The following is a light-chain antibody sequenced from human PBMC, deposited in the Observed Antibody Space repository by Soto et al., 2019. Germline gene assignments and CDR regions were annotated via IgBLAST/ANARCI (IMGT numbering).Light chain of an antibody. CDR2: DAS. CDR1: QSVTTN. Sequence: EVVMTQSPATLSVSPGERVTFSCRASQSVTTNLAWYQHKPGQSPRLLISDASTGASGIPPRFSGSGSGTEFTLTIDRLQSADFALYYCQQYDRWPVTLGAGTKVDIK. V-gene: IGKV3-15*01. J-gene: IGKJ4*01. CDR3: QQYDRWPVT.